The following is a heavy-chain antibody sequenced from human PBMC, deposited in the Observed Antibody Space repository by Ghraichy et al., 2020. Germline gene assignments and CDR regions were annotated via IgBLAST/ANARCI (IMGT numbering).Heavy chain of an antibody. V-gene: IGHV4-4*09. CDR3: AGRDYGDYPGRFDY. Sequence: SETLSLTCTVSGASISSYYWSWIRQPPGKGLEFIGYIYTSGSTNYNPSLKSRVTISADTSKNQFSLQLRSVTAADTAVYYCAGRDYGDYPGRFDYWGQGMLVTVSS. D-gene: IGHD4-17*01. CDR1: GASISSYY. J-gene: IGHJ4*02. CDR2: IYTSGST.